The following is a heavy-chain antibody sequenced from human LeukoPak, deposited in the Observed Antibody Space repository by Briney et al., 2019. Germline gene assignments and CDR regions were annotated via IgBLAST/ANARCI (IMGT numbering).Heavy chain of an antibody. Sequence: GGSLRLSCAASGFTFSSYEMNWVRQAPGKGLEWVSSIGTSGRYIYYADSVKGRFTISRDNAKNSLYLQMNSLRAEDTAVYYCARDDVDTAMVTNYWGQGTLVTVSS. CDR2: IGTSGRYI. V-gene: IGHV3-21*01. CDR3: ARDDVDTAMVTNY. J-gene: IGHJ4*02. CDR1: GFTFSSYE. D-gene: IGHD5-18*01.